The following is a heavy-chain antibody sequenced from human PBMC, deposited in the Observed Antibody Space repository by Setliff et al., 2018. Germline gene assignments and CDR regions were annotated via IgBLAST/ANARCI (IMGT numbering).Heavy chain of an antibody. V-gene: IGHV4-59*08. Sequence: SETLSLTCTVSGGSISSHYWSWVRQPPGKGLEWIGYIYYSGSPNYNPSLKSRVTISVDTSKNQFSLKLSSVTAADTAVYYCASTIAAAGTAADYWGQGTLVTVSS. CDR1: GGSISSHY. CDR2: IYYSGSP. CDR3: ASTIAAAGTAADY. D-gene: IGHD6-13*01. J-gene: IGHJ4*02.